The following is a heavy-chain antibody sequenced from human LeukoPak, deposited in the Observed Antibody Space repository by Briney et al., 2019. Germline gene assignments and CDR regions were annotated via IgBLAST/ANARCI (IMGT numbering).Heavy chain of an antibody. CDR2: GWGVCGSA. J-gene: IGHJ4*02. D-gene: IGHD4-11*01. CDR1: GSTLNSYS. Sequence: PGGSLSLSCAAYGSTLNSYSMRWVRQAPGKGLEWVSAGWGVCGSANYAESMKSRFSVARDKSKNPLHPQMNSLRAEDTAVYYWAPLPPRPSKGLLDYWGQGTLVTVSS. V-gene: IGHV3-23*01. CDR3: APLPPRPSKGLLDY.